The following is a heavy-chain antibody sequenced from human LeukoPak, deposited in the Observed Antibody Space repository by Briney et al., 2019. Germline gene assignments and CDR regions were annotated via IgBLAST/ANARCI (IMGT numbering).Heavy chain of an antibody. CDR2: IYYSGST. Sequence: SETLSLTCTVSGGSISSYYWTWIRQPPGKALEWIGYIYYSGSTKYNPSLKSRVTISVDTSKNQFSLKVSSVTAADTAVYYCARHSSGRYMSLDYWGQGTLVTVSS. J-gene: IGHJ4*02. CDR1: GGSISSYY. CDR3: ARHSSGRYMSLDY. V-gene: IGHV4-59*01. D-gene: IGHD6-19*01.